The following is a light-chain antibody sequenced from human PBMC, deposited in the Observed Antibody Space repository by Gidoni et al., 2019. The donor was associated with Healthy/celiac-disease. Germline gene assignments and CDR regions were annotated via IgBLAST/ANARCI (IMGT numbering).Light chain of an antibody. CDR1: QSVSSN. J-gene: IGKJ2*01. Sequence: EIVMTQSPATLSVSPGERATLSCRASQSVSSNLAWYQQKPGQAPRLLIYGASTRATGIPARFSGSGSGTEFTLTIRSLQSEDFAVYYCQQYNNWPLYTFXXXTKLEIK. V-gene: IGKV3-15*01. CDR2: GAS. CDR3: QQYNNWPLYT.